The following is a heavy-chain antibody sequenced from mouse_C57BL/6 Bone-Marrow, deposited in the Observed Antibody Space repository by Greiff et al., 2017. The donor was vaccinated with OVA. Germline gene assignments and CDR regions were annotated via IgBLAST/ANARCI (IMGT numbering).Heavy chain of an antibody. V-gene: IGHV5-4*01. D-gene: IGHD2-5*01. CDR2: ISDGGSYT. CDR1: GFTFSSYA. J-gene: IGHJ3*01. CDR3: ARASSNYVLFAY. Sequence: VQLVESGGGLAKPGASVKLSCAASGFTFSSYAMPWVRQTPEQSLEWIATISDGGSYTNYPDNVKGRFTFSRDKAKNNRYLQMSHLKYEDTAMYYCARASSNYVLFAYWGQGTLVTVSA.